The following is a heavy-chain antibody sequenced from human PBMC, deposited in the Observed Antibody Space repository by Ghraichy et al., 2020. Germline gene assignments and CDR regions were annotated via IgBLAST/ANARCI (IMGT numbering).Heavy chain of an antibody. Sequence: GGSLRLSCAASGFTFNKSWMTWVRQAPGKGLEWVANINDDGKERYYVDSVKGRFTISRDNARKSLYLQMNSLRAEDTAVYYCARGPSNWGEAAYWGQGSLVIVSS. J-gene: IGHJ4*02. CDR2: INDDGKER. CDR1: GFTFNKSW. D-gene: IGHD7-27*01. CDR3: ARGPSNWGEAAY. V-gene: IGHV3-7*01.